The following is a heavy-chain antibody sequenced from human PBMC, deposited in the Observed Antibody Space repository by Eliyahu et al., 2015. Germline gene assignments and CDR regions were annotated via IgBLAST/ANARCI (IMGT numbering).Heavy chain of an antibody. V-gene: IGHV3-21*01. D-gene: IGHD2-21*02. CDR1: GFTFSSYS. CDR2: ISSSSSYI. CDR3: ARDDLAYCGGDCYSGLTPIDY. J-gene: IGHJ4*02. Sequence: AASGFTFSSYSMNWGRQAPGKGLEWVSSISSSSSYIYYADSVKGRFTISRDNAKNSLYLQMNSLRAEDTAVYYCARDDLAYCGGDCYSGLTPIDYWGQGTLVTVSS.